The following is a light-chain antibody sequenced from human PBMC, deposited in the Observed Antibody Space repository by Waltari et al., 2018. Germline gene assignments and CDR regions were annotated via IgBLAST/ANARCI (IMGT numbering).Light chain of an antibody. J-gene: IGKJ1*01. CDR2: RSS. CDR3: QQYISYSLT. Sequence: DIQMTQSPSTVSASVGDRVTITFRASQTTNRWLAWYQQKPGKAPKLLIYRSSILESGVPSRFSGSGSGTEFTLTISSLQPDDFATYYCQQYISYSLTFGQGTKVEIK. CDR1: QTTNRW. V-gene: IGKV1-5*03.